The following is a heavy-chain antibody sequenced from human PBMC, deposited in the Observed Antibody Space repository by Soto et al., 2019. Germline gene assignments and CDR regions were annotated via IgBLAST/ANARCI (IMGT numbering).Heavy chain of an antibody. D-gene: IGHD3-16*01. V-gene: IGHV4-30-4*01. CDR3: ARDPPLGDGRYFDL. CDR2: IYKTETS. Sequence: SETLSLTCTVSGASISSGNHYWSWIRQPQGKGLQWIGYIYKTETSYYNPSLKSRVSISADKSKNQFSLQMTSVTAADTAVYYCARDPPLGDGRYFDLWGRGTLVTVSS. CDR1: GASISSGNHY. J-gene: IGHJ2*01.